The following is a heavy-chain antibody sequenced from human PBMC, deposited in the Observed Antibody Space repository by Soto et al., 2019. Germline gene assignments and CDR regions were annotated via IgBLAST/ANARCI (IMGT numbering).Heavy chain of an antibody. CDR1: GFIFSSYW. Sequence: EVQLVESGGGLVQPGGSLRLSCEASGFIFSSYWMRWARQAPGKGLEWVASINEDGSQTYYVDSVRGRFTISRDNAKNSLYLRMNSLRAEDTAVYYCVRKVVTYNYADYWGQGTLVTVSS. V-gene: IGHV3-7*05. J-gene: IGHJ4*02. CDR2: INEDGSQT. D-gene: IGHD3-16*01. CDR3: VRKVVTYNYADY.